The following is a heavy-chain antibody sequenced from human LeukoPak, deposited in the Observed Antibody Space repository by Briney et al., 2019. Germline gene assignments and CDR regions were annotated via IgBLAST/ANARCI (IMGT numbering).Heavy chain of an antibody. CDR1: GFTFSSYS. CDR2: ISSSSSYI. J-gene: IGHJ2*01. CDR3: ARLVGSYWYFDL. V-gene: IGHV3-21*01. Sequence: PGGSLRLSCAASGFTFSSYSMTWVRQAPGKGLEWVSSISSSSSYIYYADSVKGRFTISRDNAKNSLYLQMSSLRAEDTAVYFCARLVGSYWYFDLWGRGTLVTVSS. D-gene: IGHD1-26*01.